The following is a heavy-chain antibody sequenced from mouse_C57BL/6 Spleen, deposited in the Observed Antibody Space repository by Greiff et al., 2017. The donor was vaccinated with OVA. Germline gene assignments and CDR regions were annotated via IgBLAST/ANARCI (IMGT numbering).Heavy chain of an antibody. J-gene: IGHJ1*03. D-gene: IGHD1-1*01. CDR1: GYSITSDY. CDR2: ISYSGST. CDR3: ARYREDYYGSSYDWYFDV. V-gene: IGHV3-8*01. Sequence: EVHLVESGPGLAKPSQTLSLTCSVTGYSITSDYWNWIRKFPGNKLEYMGYISYSGSTYYNPSLKSRISITRDTSKNQYYLQLNSVTTEDTATYYCARYREDYYGSSYDWYFDVWGTGTTVTVSS.